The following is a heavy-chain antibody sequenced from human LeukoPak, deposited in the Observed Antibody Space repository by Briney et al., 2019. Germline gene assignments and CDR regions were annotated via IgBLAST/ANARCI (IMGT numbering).Heavy chain of an antibody. J-gene: IGHJ3*02. D-gene: IGHD3-22*01. Sequence: GGSLRLSCDASGFTFSTYGMHWVRQAPGRGLEWVAVIIHDGSKKFYADSVKGRFTISRDNAQNTLYLQMNFVRPEDSAVYYCARAKYDTSGYYYSGFDIWGQGTMVTVSS. CDR3: ARAKYDTSGYYYSGFDI. V-gene: IGHV3-30*03. CDR2: IIHDGSKK. CDR1: GFTFSTYG.